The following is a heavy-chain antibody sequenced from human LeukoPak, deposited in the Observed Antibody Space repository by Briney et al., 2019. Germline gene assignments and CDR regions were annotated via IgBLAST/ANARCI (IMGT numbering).Heavy chain of an antibody. J-gene: IGHJ4*02. D-gene: IGHD1-14*01. CDR3: ARDGPESGTGPYYFDY. CDR1: GYTLTDYF. Sequence: ASVKVSCKASGYTLTDYFIHWVRQAPGQGLEWMGWIDPNNGGTNYAQEFQRRDTMTRITSVSTAYVELSGLRSDDTAVYYCARDGPESGTGPYYFDYWGQGTLVTVSS. CDR2: IDPNNGGT. V-gene: IGHV1-2*02.